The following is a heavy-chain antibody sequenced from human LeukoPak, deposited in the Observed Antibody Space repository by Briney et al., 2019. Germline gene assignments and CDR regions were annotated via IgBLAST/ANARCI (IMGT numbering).Heavy chain of an antibody. CDR2: IYYSGST. CDR3: ARLKPTITLDY. D-gene: IGHD4/OR15-4a*01. J-gene: IGHJ4*02. Sequence: PSETLSLTCTVSGGSISSHYWSWLRQPPGKGLEWIGYIYYSGSTNYNPSLKSRVTISVDTSKNQFSLKLSSVTAADRAVYYCARLKPTITLDYWGQGTLVNVSS. V-gene: IGHV4-59*08. CDR1: GGSISSHY.